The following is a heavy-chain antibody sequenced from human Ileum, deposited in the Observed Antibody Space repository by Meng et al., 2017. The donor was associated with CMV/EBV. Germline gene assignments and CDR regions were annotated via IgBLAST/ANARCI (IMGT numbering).Heavy chain of an antibody. Sequence: GESLKISCAASGFNFNDYEMNWVRQAPGKGPEWISFISYDGKTIYYADAVKGRFTISRDNAKNSLYLQMNSLRPDDTAFYYCAKDMGGYYGSGRNDYWGQGTLVTVSS. J-gene: IGHJ4*02. CDR1: GFNFNDYE. D-gene: IGHD3-10*01. CDR3: AKDMGGYYGSGRNDY. CDR2: ISYDGKTI. V-gene: IGHV3-48*03.